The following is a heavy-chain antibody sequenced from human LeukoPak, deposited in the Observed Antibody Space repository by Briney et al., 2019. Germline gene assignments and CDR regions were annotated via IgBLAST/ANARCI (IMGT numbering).Heavy chain of an antibody. CDR1: GFTFSSYA. Sequence: PGGSLRLSCAASGFTFSSYAMSWVRQAPGKGLEWVSAISGSGGSTYYADSVKGRFTISRDNSKNTLYLQMNSLRAEDTAVYYLAKNLGPPRHGDGAFDIWGQGTMVTVSS. V-gene: IGHV3-23*01. J-gene: IGHJ3*02. CDR3: AKNLGPPRHGDGAFDI. CDR2: ISGSGGST. D-gene: IGHD7-27*01.